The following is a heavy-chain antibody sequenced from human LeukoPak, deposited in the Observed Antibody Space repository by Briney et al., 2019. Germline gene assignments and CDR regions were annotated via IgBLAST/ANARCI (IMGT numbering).Heavy chain of an antibody. CDR3: ARSVYDYVRGSYRYHNWFDP. D-gene: IGHD3-16*02. V-gene: IGHV5-51*01. CDR2: IYPGDSDT. Sequence: GESLKISCKGSGYSFTSYWIGWVRQMPGKCLEWMGIIYPGDSDTRYSPSFQGQFTISADKSISTAYLQWSSLKAADTAMYYCARSVYDYVRGSYRYHNWFDPWGQGTLVTVSS. CDR1: GYSFTSYW. J-gene: IGHJ5*02.